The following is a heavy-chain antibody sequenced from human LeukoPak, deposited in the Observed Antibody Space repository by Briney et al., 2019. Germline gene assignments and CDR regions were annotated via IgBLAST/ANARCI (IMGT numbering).Heavy chain of an antibody. CDR1: GGAISSGGYY. CDR3: ARGFDIVVVRCCWFDP. V-gene: IGHV4-31*03. Sequence: SETLSLTSTVSGGAISSGGYYWSWIRQHPGKSLEWIGYIYYSGSTYYNPSLESRVTISVDTSKNQFSLKLSSVTAADTAVYYCARGFDIVVVRCCWFDPWGQGTLVTVSS. J-gene: IGHJ5*02. CDR2: IYYSGST. D-gene: IGHD2-2*01.